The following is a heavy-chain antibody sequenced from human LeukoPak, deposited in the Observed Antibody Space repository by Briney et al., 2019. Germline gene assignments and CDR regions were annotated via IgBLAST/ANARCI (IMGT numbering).Heavy chain of an antibody. Sequence: SETLSLTCTVSGGSISSYYWSWIRQPPGKGLEWIGYIYYSGSTNYNPSLKSRVTISVDTPKNQFSLKLSSVTAADTAVYYCARDQSCSGGSCYPGYYFDYWGQGTLVTVSS. CDR2: IYYSGST. D-gene: IGHD2-15*01. J-gene: IGHJ4*02. CDR1: GGSISSYY. CDR3: ARDQSCSGGSCYPGYYFDY. V-gene: IGHV4-59*01.